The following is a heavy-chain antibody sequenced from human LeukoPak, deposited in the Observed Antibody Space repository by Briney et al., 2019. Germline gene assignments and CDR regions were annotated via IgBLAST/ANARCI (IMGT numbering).Heavy chain of an antibody. V-gene: IGHV1-8*01. Sequence: ASVKVSCKASGYTFSTYDINWVRQATGQGLEWMGWVNPKSGDTGYAQKFQDRVTMTRNTSISTAYMELSSLRSEDTAVYYCARGRRTWVTDWGQGTLVTVSS. CDR1: GYTFSTYD. D-gene: IGHD5-18*01. CDR2: VNPKSGDT. CDR3: ARGRRTWVTD. J-gene: IGHJ4*02.